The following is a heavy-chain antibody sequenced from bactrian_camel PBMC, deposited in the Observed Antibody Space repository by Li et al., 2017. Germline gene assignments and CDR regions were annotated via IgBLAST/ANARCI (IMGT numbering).Heavy chain of an antibody. V-gene: IGHV3S42*01. CDR3: VTPLGGDNWWVDFVY. D-gene: IGHD7*01. J-gene: IGHJ6*01. Sequence: VQLVESGGGLVQPGGSLRLSCAASGFGFGRHAMSWVRQAPGKGLEWVSTVSADGGYTNYGDSVNGRFTVSRDNAKNTLSLQLNSLKTEDTAMYYCVTPLGGDNWWVDFVYWGQGTQVTVS. CDR1: GFGFGRHA. CDR2: VSADGGYT.